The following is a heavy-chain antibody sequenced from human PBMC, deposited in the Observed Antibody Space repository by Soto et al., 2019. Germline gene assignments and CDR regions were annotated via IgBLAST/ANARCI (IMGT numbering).Heavy chain of an antibody. V-gene: IGHV1-69*02. J-gene: IGHJ4*02. D-gene: IGHD6-19*01. CDR3: ARVVAGSQILDY. CDR2: IIPILGIA. Sequence: QVQLVQSGAEVKKTGSSVKVSCKASGGTFSSYTISWVRQAPGQGLEWMGRIIPILGIANYAQKFQGRVTITADKSTSTAYMELSSLRSEDTAVYYCARVVAGSQILDYWGQGTLVTVSS. CDR1: GGTFSSYT.